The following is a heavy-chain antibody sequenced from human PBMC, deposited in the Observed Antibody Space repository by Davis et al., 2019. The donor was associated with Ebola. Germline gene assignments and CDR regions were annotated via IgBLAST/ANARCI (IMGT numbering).Heavy chain of an antibody. CDR3: AIRAGGGP. V-gene: IGHV4-59*01. J-gene: IGHJ5*02. D-gene: IGHD3-10*01. CDR2: IYNTGST. CDR1: GVSLSIDY. Sequence: GSLRLSCTVSGVSLSIDYWSWIRQPPGMGLEWIGNIYNTGSTYYNPSLKSRVTMSVDTSKNQFSLKLSSVTAADTALYYCAIRAGGGPWGPGILVTVSS.